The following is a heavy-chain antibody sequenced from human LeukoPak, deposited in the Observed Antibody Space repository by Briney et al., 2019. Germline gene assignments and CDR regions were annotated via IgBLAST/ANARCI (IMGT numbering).Heavy chain of an antibody. D-gene: IGHD3-3*01. V-gene: IGHV1-69*13. Sequence: SVKVSCKASGGTFSSYAISWVRQVPGQGLEWMGGIIPIFGTANYAQKFQGRVTITADESTSTAYMELSSLRSEDTAVYYCARDLFSFGVVTNYYYYYYMDVWGKGTTVTVSS. CDR2: IIPIFGTA. CDR3: ARDLFSFGVVTNYYYYYYMDV. J-gene: IGHJ6*03. CDR1: GGTFSSYA.